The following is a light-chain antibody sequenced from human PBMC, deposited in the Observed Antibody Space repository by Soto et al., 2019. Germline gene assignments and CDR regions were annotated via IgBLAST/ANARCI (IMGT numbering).Light chain of an antibody. Sequence: DVVMTQSPLSLPVTLGQPASISCRSSQSLAYSDGNTYLNWFQQRPGQSPRRLIYKVSNRDSGGAGRLRGSGSGTAFIMKISRVEAEDVGVYYCLQGARWPPYPFGQGTKLEMK. CDR3: LQGARWPPYP. CDR1: QSLAYSDGNTY. V-gene: IGKV2-30*01. CDR2: KVS. J-gene: IGKJ2*01.